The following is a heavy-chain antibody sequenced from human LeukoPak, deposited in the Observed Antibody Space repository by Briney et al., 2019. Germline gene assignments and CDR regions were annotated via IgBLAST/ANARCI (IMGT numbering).Heavy chain of an antibody. Sequence: GGSLRLSCAASGFTFSSYSMNWVRQIPGKGLEWVSSISSSSTYISYADSLKGRFTTSRDNAKNSLYLEMYSLRAEDTAIYYCATSGSYQKFDYWGQGTQVTVSS. D-gene: IGHD1-26*01. CDR2: ISSSSTYI. CDR1: GFTFSSYS. J-gene: IGHJ4*02. CDR3: ATSGSYQKFDY. V-gene: IGHV3-21*01.